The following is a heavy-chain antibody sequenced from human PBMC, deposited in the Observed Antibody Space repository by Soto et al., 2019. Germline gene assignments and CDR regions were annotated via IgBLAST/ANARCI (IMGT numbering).Heavy chain of an antibody. Sequence: QVQLVQSGAEVKKPGASVKVSCKASGYTFTSYGISWVRQAPGQGLEWMGWISAYNGNTNYAQKLQGRVTMTTDTSTSTAYMERRSVTSDDTAVYYCATERNYYDSSGYYALFDYWGQGALVTVSS. D-gene: IGHD3-22*01. V-gene: IGHV1-18*01. CDR2: ISAYNGNT. J-gene: IGHJ4*02. CDR3: ATERNYYDSSGYYALFDY. CDR1: GYTFTSYG.